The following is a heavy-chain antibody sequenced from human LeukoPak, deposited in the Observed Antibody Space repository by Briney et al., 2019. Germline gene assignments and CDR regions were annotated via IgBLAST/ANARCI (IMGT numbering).Heavy chain of an antibody. CDR3: ARGLTYYYDSTSYAFDS. J-gene: IGHJ4*02. CDR1: GGSFSDFY. CDR2: INHRGIT. V-gene: IGHV4-34*01. D-gene: IGHD3-22*01. Sequence: SETLSLTRTVNGGSFSDFYWGWIRQAPGKGLEWIGEINHRGITNYAPSLKSRVTISVDTSKSQFSLNVTSVTAADTAVYFCARGLTYYYDSTSYAFDSWGQGALVTVSS.